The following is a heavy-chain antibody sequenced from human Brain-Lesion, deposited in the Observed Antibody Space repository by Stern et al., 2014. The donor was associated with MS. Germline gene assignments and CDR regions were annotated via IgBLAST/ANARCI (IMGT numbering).Heavy chain of an antibody. CDR1: GGSISSGNYY. CDR3: ARDQWWKPLGL. D-gene: IGHD2-15*01. CDR2: VYTVGTT. J-gene: IGHJ4*02. V-gene: IGHV4-61*02. Sequence: VQLVQSGPGLVKPSQTLSLTCTVSGGSISSGNYYWSWIRQPAGKGLEWIGRVYTVGTTDYHPSLESRVTISIDTSKNQFSLKLRSVTAADTAVYWCARDQWWKPLGLWGRGTLVTVSS.